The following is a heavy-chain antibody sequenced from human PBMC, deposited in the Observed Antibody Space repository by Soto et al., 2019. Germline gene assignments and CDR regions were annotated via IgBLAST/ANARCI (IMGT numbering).Heavy chain of an antibody. CDR2: ISWNSGSI. CDR3: ATLYDSSGYSIFDY. CDR1: GFTFDDYA. Sequence: GGSLRLSCAASGFTFDDYAMHWVRQAPGKGLEWVSGISWNSGSIGYADSVKGRFTISRDNAKNSLYLQMNSLRAEDTALYYCATLYDSSGYSIFDYWGQGTLVTVSS. V-gene: IGHV3-9*01. D-gene: IGHD3-22*01. J-gene: IGHJ4*02.